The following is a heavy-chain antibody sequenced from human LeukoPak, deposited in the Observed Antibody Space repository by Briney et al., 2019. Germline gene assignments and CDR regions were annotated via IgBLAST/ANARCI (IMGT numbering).Heavy chain of an antibody. D-gene: IGHD1-1*01. CDR2: TYYRSKWYH. V-gene: IGHV6-1*01. CDR3: AILRTASSFDF. Sequence: SQTLSLTCAISGDSVSSKSAAWNRIRQSPSRGLEWLGRTYYRSKWYHEYAVSVKSRITINPDTSKNQFSLQLSSVTPEDTAIYYCAILRTASSFDFWGQGTLVTVSS. CDR1: GDSVSSKSAA. J-gene: IGHJ4*02.